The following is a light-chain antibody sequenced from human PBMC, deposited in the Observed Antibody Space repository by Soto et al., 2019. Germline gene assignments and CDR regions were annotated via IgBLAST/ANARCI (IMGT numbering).Light chain of an antibody. V-gene: IGKV1-39*01. CDR1: QSISVY. CDR2: AAS. Sequence: DIQMTQSPPSLSASVGDRVTITCRASQSISVYLNWYQLKPGRAPKLLIHAASNLQTGVPSSFSGSGSGTDFTRTISSLRPEDFATYDCPQTYGSPWTFGQGTKVVSK. CDR3: PQTYGSPWT. J-gene: IGKJ1*01.